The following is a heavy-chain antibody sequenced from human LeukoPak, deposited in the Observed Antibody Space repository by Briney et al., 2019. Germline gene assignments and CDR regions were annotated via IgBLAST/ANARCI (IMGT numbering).Heavy chain of an antibody. CDR1: GFTFSSYS. D-gene: IGHD3-10*02. Sequence: PGGSLRLSCAASGFTFSSYSMNWIRQAPGRGLEWVSSISSSSNYIYYADSVKGRFTISRDNAKNSLYLQMNSLRAEDTAVYYCAELGITMIGGVWGKGTTVTISS. V-gene: IGHV3-21*01. CDR2: ISSSSNYI. CDR3: AELGITMIGGV. J-gene: IGHJ6*04.